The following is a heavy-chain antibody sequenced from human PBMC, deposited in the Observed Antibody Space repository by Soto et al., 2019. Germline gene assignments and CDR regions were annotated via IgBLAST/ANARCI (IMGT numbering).Heavy chain of an antibody. CDR1: GFTFSSYA. D-gene: IGHD3-3*01. V-gene: IGHV3-30-3*01. CDR2: ISYDGSNK. Sequence: GGSLRLSCAASGFTFSSYAMHWVRQAPGKGLEWVAVISYDGSNKYYADSVKGRFTISRDNSKNTLYLQMNSLRAEDTAVYYCARDPGRFWSLYYYYYGMDVWGQGTTVTVSS. J-gene: IGHJ6*02. CDR3: ARDPGRFWSLYYYYYGMDV.